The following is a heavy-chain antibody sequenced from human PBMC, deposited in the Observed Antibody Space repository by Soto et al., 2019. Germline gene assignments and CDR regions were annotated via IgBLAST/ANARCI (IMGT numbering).Heavy chain of an antibody. CDR3: ANNAGQWLELYYFDY. CDR2: ISYDGSNK. J-gene: IGHJ4*02. Sequence: QVQLVESGGGVVQPGRSLRLSCAASGFTFSSYGMHWVRQAPGKGLEWVAVISYDGSNKYYADSVKGRFTISRDNSKNTLYLQMNSLRAEDTAVYYCANNAGQWLELYYFDYWGQGTLVTVSS. D-gene: IGHD6-19*01. CDR1: GFTFSSYG. V-gene: IGHV3-30*18.